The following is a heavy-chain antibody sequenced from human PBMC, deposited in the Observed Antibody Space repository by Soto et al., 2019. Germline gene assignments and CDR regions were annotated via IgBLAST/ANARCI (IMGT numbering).Heavy chain of an antibody. CDR2: INPNSGGT. D-gene: IGHD6-13*01. CDR3: ARDNEQQPPGYYYGMDV. Sequence: ASVKVSCKASGYTFTGYYMHWVRQAPGQGLEWMGWINPNSGGTNYAQKFQGWVTMTRDTSISTAYMELSRLRSDDTAVYYCARDNEQQPPGYYYGMDVWGQGTTVT. V-gene: IGHV1-2*04. CDR1: GYTFTGYY. J-gene: IGHJ6*02.